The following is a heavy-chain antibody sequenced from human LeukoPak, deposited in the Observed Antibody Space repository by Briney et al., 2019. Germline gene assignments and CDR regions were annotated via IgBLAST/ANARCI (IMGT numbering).Heavy chain of an antibody. CDR2: ISGSGGST. J-gene: IGHJ4*02. Sequence: GGSLRLSCAASGFTFSSYAMSWVRQAPGKGLEWVSAISGSGGSTYYADSVKGRFTISRDNSKNTLYLQMNSLRAEDTAVYYCAKGLALVWFGELLSYWGQGTLVTVSS. CDR1: GFTFSSYA. CDR3: AKGLALVWFGELLSY. D-gene: IGHD3-10*01. V-gene: IGHV3-23*01.